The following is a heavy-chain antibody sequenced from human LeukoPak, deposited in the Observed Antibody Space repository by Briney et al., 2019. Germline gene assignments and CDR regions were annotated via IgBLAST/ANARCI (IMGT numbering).Heavy chain of an antibody. CDR1: GGSISSGGYY. J-gene: IGHJ4*02. CDR3: ARGAGTTFDY. Sequence: SQTLSLTCTVSGGSISSGGYYWSWIRQPPGKGLEWIGYIYHSGSTYYNPSLKSRVTISVDRSKNQFSLKLSSVTAADTAVYYCARGAGTTFDYWGQGTLVTVSS. V-gene: IGHV4-30-2*01. D-gene: IGHD1-7*01. CDR2: IYHSGST.